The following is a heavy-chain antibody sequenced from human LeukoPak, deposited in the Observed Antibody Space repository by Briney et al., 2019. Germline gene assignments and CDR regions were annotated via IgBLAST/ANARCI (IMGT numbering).Heavy chain of an antibody. Sequence: ASVKVSCKASGYTFTGYYMHWVRQAPGQGLEWMGWINPNSGGTNYAQKFQGRVTMTRDTSISTAYMELSRLRSEDTAVYYCARVTYPRGKGGMYNWFDPWGQGTLVTVSS. CDR1: GYTFTGYY. J-gene: IGHJ5*02. CDR2: INPNSGGT. V-gene: IGHV1-2*02. CDR3: ARVTYPRGKGGMYNWFDP.